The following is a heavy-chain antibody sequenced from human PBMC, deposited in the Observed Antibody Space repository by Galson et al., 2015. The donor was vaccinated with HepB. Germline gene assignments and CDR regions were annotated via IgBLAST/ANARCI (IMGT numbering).Heavy chain of an antibody. V-gene: IGHV1-69*06. CDR1: RGTFSSYA. D-gene: IGHD2-21*02. Sequence: SCKASRGTFSSYAISWVRQAPGQGLEWMGGIIPIFGTAKYSQKFQGRVTLTADKSTNTAYMELSSLTSEDTAVYYCTREIGGGDLSGYFDYWGQGTLVTVSS. J-gene: IGHJ4*02. CDR2: IIPIFGTA. CDR3: TREIGGGDLSGYFDY.